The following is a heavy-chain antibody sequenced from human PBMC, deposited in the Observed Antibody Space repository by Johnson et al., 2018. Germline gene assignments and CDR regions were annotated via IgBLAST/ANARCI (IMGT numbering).Heavy chain of an antibody. V-gene: IGHV3-30*18. CDR2: ISYDGSNK. Sequence: QVQLVESGGGVVQPGRSLRLSCAASGFTFSNYGMHWVRQAPGKGLEWVTVISYDGSNKQYADSVKGRFTISRDNSKNTLYLQMNSLRVEDTALYYCAKDNWPTLIRCFQHWGQGTLVTVSS. D-gene: IGHD4-17*01. CDR1: GFTFSNYG. J-gene: IGHJ1*01. CDR3: AKDNWPTLIRCFQH.